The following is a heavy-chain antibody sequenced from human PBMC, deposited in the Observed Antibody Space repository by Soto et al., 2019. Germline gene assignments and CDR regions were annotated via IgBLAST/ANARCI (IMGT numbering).Heavy chain of an antibody. V-gene: IGHV3-64*02. CDR2: ISSNGGST. CDR3: AREGRGYSYGAFDY. Sequence: EVQLVESGEGLVQPGGSLRLSCAASGFTFSSYAMHWVRQAPGKGLEYVSAISSNGGSTYYADSVKGRFTISRDNSKNTLYLQMGSLRAVDMAVYYCAREGRGYSYGAFDYWGQGTLVTVSS. CDR1: GFTFSSYA. D-gene: IGHD5-18*01. J-gene: IGHJ4*02.